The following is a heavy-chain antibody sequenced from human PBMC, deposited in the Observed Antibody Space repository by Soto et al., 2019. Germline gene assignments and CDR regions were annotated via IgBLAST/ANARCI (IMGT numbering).Heavy chain of an antibody. V-gene: IGHV4-34*01. CDR1: GGSFSDYY. Sequence: QVQLQQWGAGLLKPSETLSLTCAVYGGSFSDYYWSWLRQTPEKGLEWIGEINHSGDTKYNPSLESRVTISLDTSKSQSSLKLNSVTAADTAVYYCARTGGMDVWGQGATVTVSS. CDR2: INHSGDT. J-gene: IGHJ6*02. CDR3: ARTGGMDV.